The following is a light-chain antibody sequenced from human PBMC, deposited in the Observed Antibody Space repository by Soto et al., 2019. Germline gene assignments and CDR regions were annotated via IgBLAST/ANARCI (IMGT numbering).Light chain of an antibody. V-gene: IGKV3-11*01. CDR2: DAS. CDR1: QSVSSY. CDR3: QQRSNWPIT. Sequence: IVSTQSPATLSLSPGERATLSCRASQSVSSYLAWYQQKPGQAPRLLIYDASNRATGIPARFSGSGSGTDFTLTISSLEPEDFAVYYCQQRSNWPITFGQGTRLEI. J-gene: IGKJ5*01.